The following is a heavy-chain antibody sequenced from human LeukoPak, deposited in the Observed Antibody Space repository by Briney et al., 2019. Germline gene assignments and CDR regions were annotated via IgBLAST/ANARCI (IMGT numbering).Heavy chain of an antibody. Sequence: SETLSLTCTVSGGSISSYYWSWIRQPPGRGLEWIGYIYYSGSTNYNPSLKSRVTISVDTSKNQFSLKLSSVTAADTAVYYCARLGSGWYSIFGYWGQGTLVTVSS. CDR1: GGSISSYY. D-gene: IGHD6-19*01. V-gene: IGHV4-59*08. J-gene: IGHJ4*02. CDR2: IYYSGST. CDR3: ARLGSGWYSIFGY.